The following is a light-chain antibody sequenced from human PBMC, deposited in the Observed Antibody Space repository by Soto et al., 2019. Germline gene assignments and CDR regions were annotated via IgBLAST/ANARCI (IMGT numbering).Light chain of an antibody. V-gene: IGKV1-5*01. J-gene: IGKJ1*01. Sequence: DIQMTQSPSTLSASVGDRVTITCRASQNINRYLAWYQQKPGEAPKLLVYGASSLQSGVPSRFSGSGSGTEFSLSINSLHPDDFATYYCQHYNSYSEAFGQGTKVDIK. CDR1: QNINRY. CDR2: GAS. CDR3: QHYNSYSEA.